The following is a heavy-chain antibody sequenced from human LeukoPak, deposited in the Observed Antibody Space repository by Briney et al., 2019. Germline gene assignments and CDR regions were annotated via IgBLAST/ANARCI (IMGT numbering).Heavy chain of an antibody. J-gene: IGHJ4*02. CDR3: ARPSKNYDFWSGLPGY. V-gene: IGHV5-51*01. CDR2: IYPGDSDT. Sequence: GESLKISCKGSGYSFTSYWIGWVRQMPGKGLEWMGIIYPGDSDTRYSPSFQGQVTISADKSISTAYLQWSSLNASDTAMYYCARPSKNYDFWSGLPGYWGQGTLVTVSS. D-gene: IGHD3-3*01. CDR1: GYSFTSYW.